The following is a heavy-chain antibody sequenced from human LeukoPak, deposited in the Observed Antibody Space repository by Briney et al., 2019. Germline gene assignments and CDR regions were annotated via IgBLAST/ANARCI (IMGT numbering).Heavy chain of an antibody. V-gene: IGHV4-4*07. CDR1: GGSISSYY. Sequence: SETLSLTCTVSGGSISSYYWSWIRQPAGKGLEWIGRIYTSGSTNYNPSLKSRVTMSVDTSKNQFSLKLSSVTAADTAVYYCARDAGYCSSTSCYTEDAFDIWGQGTMVTVSS. CDR3: ARDAGYCSSTSCYTEDAFDI. D-gene: IGHD2-2*02. CDR2: IYTSGST. J-gene: IGHJ3*02.